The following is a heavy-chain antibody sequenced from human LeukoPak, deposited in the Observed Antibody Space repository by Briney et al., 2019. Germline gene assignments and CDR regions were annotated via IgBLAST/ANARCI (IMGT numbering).Heavy chain of an antibody. CDR1: GGSISSYY. Sequence: SETLSLTCTVSGGSISSYYWSWIRQPPGKGLEWIGYIYYSGSTNYNPSLKSRVTISVDTSKNQFSLKLSSVTAADTAVYYCARGYNFGSDAFDIWGQGTMATVSS. CDR3: ARGYNFGSDAFDI. J-gene: IGHJ3*02. D-gene: IGHD5-12*01. CDR2: IYYSGST. V-gene: IGHV4-59*01.